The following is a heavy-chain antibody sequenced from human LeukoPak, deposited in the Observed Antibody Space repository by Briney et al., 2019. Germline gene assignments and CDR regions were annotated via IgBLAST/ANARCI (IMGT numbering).Heavy chain of an antibody. CDR2: ISAYNGNT. D-gene: IGHD3-10*01. V-gene: IGHV1-18*01. CDR3: ARGAMVRVPYYYYYYMDV. Sequence: ASVKVSCKASGYTFTSYGISWVRQAPGQGLEWMGWISAYNGNTNYAQKLQGRITITTDTSTSTAYMELRSLRSDDTAVYYCARGAMVRVPYYYYYYMDVWGKGTTVTISS. J-gene: IGHJ6*03. CDR1: GYTFTSYG.